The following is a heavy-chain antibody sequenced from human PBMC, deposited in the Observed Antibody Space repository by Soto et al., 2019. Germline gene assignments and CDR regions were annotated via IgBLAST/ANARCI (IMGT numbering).Heavy chain of an antibody. CDR2: INPNSGGT. J-gene: IGHJ4*02. V-gene: IGHV1-2*04. CDR1: GYTFTGYY. CDR3: ARDPPRGCYYDSSASSTGIDY. Sequence: ASVKVSCKASGYTFTGYYMHWVRQAPGQGLEWMGWINPNSGGTNYAQKFQGWVTMTRDTSISTAYMELSRLRSDDTAVYYCARDPPRGCYYDSSASSTGIDYWGQGTLVTVSS. D-gene: IGHD3-22*01.